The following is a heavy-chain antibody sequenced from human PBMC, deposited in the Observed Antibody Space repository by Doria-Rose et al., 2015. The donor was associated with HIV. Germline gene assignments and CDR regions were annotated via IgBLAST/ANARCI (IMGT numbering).Heavy chain of an antibody. D-gene: IGHD3-10*01. V-gene: IGHV3-21*01. CDR2: ISSTSAYV. CDR3: ATGVTLDY. J-gene: IGHJ4*02. CDR1: GLPSRSNP. Sequence: VQLQESGEGLARPGGSLRLSWAPSGLPSRSNPINWVRQALGQGLEWDSPISSTSAYVNYADSVRGRFTISRDNARNSLYLQMDSLRAEDTAIYYCATGVTLDYWGQGTLVTVSS.